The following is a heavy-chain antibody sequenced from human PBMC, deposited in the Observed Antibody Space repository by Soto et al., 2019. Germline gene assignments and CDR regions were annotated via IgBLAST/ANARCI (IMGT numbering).Heavy chain of an antibody. V-gene: IGHV3-23*01. D-gene: IGHD1-7*01. CDR3: AKGTANWNFGYFDY. J-gene: IGHJ4*02. CDR1: GFTFSSYA. Sequence: GGSLRLSCAASGFTFSSYAMTWVRQAPGKGLGWVSVIGGSGGGTYYADSVKGRFTISRDNSKNTLYLQMNSLRAEGTAVYYCAKGTANWNFGYFDYWGQGTLVTVS. CDR2: IGGSGGGT.